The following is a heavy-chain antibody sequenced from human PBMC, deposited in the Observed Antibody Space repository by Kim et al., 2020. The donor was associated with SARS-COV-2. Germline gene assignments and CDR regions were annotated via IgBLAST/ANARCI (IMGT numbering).Heavy chain of an antibody. D-gene: IGHD6-13*01. CDR2: IIPIFGTA. CDR3: ARAGIAAAGNFRPRGYFDY. V-gene: IGHV1-69*13. Sequence: SVKVSCKASGGTFSSYAISWVRQAPGQGLEWMGGIIPIFGTANYAQKFQGRVTITADESTSTAYMELSSLRSEDTAVYYCARAGIAAAGNFRPRGYFDYWGQGTLVTVSS. CDR1: GGTFSSYA. J-gene: IGHJ4*02.